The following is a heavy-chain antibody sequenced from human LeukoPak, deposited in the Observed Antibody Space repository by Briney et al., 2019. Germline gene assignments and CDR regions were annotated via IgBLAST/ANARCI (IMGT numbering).Heavy chain of an antibody. V-gene: IGHV1-69*13. J-gene: IGHJ4*02. CDR2: IIPIFGTA. CDR1: GGTFSSYA. D-gene: IGHD3-3*01. Sequence: GASVKVSCKASGGTFSSYAISWVRQAPGQGLEWMGGIIPIFGTANYAQKFQCRVTITADESTSTAYMELSSLRSEDTAVYYCARSAGFLEWLSPKVYFDYWGQGTLVTVSS. CDR3: ARSAGFLEWLSPKVYFDY.